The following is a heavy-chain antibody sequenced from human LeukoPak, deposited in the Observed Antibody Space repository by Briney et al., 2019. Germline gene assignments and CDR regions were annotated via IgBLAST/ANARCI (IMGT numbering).Heavy chain of an antibody. CDR2: IHYSGST. CDR1: GDSISSSSYF. V-gene: IGHV4-39*01. J-gene: IGHJ4*02. D-gene: IGHD5-24*01. CDR3: ARLRPEIY. Sequence: PSETPSLTCTVSGDSISSSSYFWGWIRQPPGKGLEWMGSIHYSGSTYYIPSLKRRVTISVDTSKNQFSLKLSSVTAADTAVYYCARLRPEIYWGQGTLVSVSS.